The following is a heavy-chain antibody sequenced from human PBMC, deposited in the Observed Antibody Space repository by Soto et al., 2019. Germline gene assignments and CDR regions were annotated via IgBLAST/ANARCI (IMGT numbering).Heavy chain of an antibody. CDR2: IYYSGST. J-gene: IGHJ4*02. V-gene: IGHV4-59*06. Sequence: PSGTLALTCTVSGGSISSYYWSWVGQPPGKGLEWIGYIYYSGSTYYNPSLKSRVTISVDTSKNQFSLKLSSVTAADTAVYYCAKVGGYGGTTIDYWGQGTLVTVSS. CDR3: AKVGGYGGTTIDY. CDR1: GGSISSYY. D-gene: IGHD3-10*01.